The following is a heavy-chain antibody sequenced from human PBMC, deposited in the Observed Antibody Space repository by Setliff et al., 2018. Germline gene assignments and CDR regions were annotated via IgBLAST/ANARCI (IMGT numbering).Heavy chain of an antibody. CDR2: IYHSGSI. Sequence: SETLSLTCTVSGGSISSGGYYWSWVRQPPGKGLEWIGEIYHSGSINYNPSLKSRVTIFVDTSKNQFSLNLNSVTAADTGVYYCASCRYQVPYDYWGQGILVTVSS. D-gene: IGHD2-2*01. CDR1: GGSISSGGYY. CDR3: ASCRYQVPYDY. V-gene: IGHV4-39*01. J-gene: IGHJ4*02.